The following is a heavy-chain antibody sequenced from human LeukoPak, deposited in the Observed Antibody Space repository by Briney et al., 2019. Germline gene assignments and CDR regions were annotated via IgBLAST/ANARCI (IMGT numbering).Heavy chain of an antibody. CDR2: ISSNGGST. CDR1: GFTFSSYV. CDR3: ARGGQSKYDSSGYLNYFDY. J-gene: IGHJ4*02. D-gene: IGHD3-22*01. V-gene: IGHV3-64*01. Sequence: AGGSLRLSCAASGFTFSSYVMYWVRQAPGKGLEYVSSISSNGGSTYYANSVKGRFTISRDNSKNTLYLQMGSLRAEYMAVYYCARGGQSKYDSSGYLNYFDYWGQGTLVTVSS.